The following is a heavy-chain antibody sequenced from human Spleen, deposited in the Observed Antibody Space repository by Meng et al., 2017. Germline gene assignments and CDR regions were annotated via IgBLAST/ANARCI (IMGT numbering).Heavy chain of an antibody. CDR1: GCTFGSSW. CDR2: ISEEGRTT. J-gene: IGHJ4*02. Sequence: EVRLAASGVGLVQPGGSLRLSCAASGCTFGSSWMYWVRQAPGKGLVWVSRISEEGRTTNYADSVKGRFTISRDNAKNTLYLQMDSLRAEDTAVYYCVRDDYGDFWGQGTLVTVSS. CDR3: VRDDYGDF. V-gene: IGHV3-74*01.